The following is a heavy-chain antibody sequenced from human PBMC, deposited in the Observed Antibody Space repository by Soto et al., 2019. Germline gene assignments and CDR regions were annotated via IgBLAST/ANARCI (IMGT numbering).Heavy chain of an antibody. CDR1: GFTFSNYW. V-gene: IGHV3-74*01. Sequence: EVQLVESWGGLVQPGESLRLSCAASGFTFSNYWMHWVRQAPGKGLVWVSRIDSDGSRITYADFVKGRFTISRDNAKNTVYLHMNSLTAEDTAVYYCVRTSLVVAVATREDFWGQGTLVTVSS. CDR2: IDSDGSRI. CDR3: VRTSLVVAVATREDF. J-gene: IGHJ4*02. D-gene: IGHD2-15*01.